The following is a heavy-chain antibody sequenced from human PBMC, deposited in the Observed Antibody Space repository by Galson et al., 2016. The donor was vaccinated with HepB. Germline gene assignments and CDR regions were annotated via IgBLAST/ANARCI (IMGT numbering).Heavy chain of an antibody. J-gene: IGHJ4*02. CDR3: ARDRSAYSSAFDL. CDR1: GFTFSRYG. D-gene: IGHD3-3*01. Sequence: SLRLSCAVSGFTFSRYGMHWVRQAPGKGLEWVAVISYNGENKFYEESVKGRFTISRDNSKNTMYLQLDSLRVADTAIYYCARDRSAYSSAFDLWGQGTLVTVSS. CDR2: ISYNGENK. V-gene: IGHV3-30*03.